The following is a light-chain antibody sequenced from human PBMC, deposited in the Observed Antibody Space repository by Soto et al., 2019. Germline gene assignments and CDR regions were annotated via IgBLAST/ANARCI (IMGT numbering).Light chain of an antibody. CDR1: SSNIGSNY. CDR3: AAWDDSLSGDVV. V-gene: IGLV1-47*01. Sequence: QSVLTQPPSASGTPGQRVTISCSGSSSNIGSNYVYWYQQLPGMAPKLLIYRNNQRPSGVPDRFSGSKSGTSASLAISGLRSEDEADYYCAAWDDSLSGDVVFGGGTKLTVL. CDR2: RNN. J-gene: IGLJ2*01.